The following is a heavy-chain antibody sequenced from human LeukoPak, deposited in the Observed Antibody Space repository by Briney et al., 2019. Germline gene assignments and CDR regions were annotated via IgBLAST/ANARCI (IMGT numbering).Heavy chain of an antibody. CDR3: ARLRPGPRGYCSGGSCYPRGPAFDI. CDR1: GGSITNNC. CDR2: INHSGST. Sequence: SETLSLTCTVSGGSITNNCWSWIRQPPGKGLEWIGEINHSGSTNYNPSLKSRVTISVDTSKNQFSLKLSSVTAADTAVYYCARLRPGPRGYCSGGSCYPRGPAFDIWGQGTMVTVSS. D-gene: IGHD2-15*01. V-gene: IGHV4-34*01. J-gene: IGHJ3*02.